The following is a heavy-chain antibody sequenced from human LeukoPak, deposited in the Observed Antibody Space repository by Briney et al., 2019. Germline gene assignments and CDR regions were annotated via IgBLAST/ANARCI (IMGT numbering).Heavy chain of an antibody. Sequence: GGTLRLSCAASVFIFSHYGMNWVRQAPGKGLEWVSGITSRSTTYYADSVKGRFTISRDNSKNTLYLQMNSLRAEDTAVYYCAKHSPIEMATIDYWGQGTLVTVSS. V-gene: IGHV3-23*01. J-gene: IGHJ4*02. CDR3: AKHSPIEMATIDY. CDR1: VFIFSHYG. CDR2: ITSRSTT. D-gene: IGHD5-24*01.